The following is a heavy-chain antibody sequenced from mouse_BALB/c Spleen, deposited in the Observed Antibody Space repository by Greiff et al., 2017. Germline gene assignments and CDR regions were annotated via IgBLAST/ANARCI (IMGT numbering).Heavy chain of an antibody. CDR2: INPYNDGT. CDR1: GYTFTSYV. Sequence: VQLQQSGPELVKPGASVKMSCKASGYTFTSYVMHWVKQKPGQGLEWIGYINPYNDGTKYNEKFKGKATLTSDKSSSTAYMELSSLTSEDSAVYYCARGRYDAYYYAMDYWGQGTSVTVSS. V-gene: IGHV1-14*01. D-gene: IGHD2-14*01. J-gene: IGHJ4*01. CDR3: ARGRYDAYYYAMDY.